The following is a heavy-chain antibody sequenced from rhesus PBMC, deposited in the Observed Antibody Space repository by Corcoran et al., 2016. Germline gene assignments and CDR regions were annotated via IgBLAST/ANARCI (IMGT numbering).Heavy chain of an antibody. D-gene: IGHD1-20*01. CDR3: AREGWNSVGY. V-gene: IGHV1-111*02. CDR1: GYTFTDYY. Sequence: EVQLVQSGAEVKKPGASVKISCKASGYTFTDYYLHWVRQAPGKGLEWMGRVDSEDGEAIHAKKFQDRVTITPDTSTDTAYMELSSLRSEDTAVYYCAREGWNSVGYWGQGVLVTVSS. CDR2: VDSEDGEA. J-gene: IGHJ4*01.